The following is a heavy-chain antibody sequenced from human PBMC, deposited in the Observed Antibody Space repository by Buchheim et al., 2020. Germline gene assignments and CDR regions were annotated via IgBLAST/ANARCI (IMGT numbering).Heavy chain of an antibody. CDR1: GGSISSYY. CDR3: ARGGDAVAGHFDD. J-gene: IGHJ4*02. Sequence: QVQLQQSGPGLVKPSETLSLTCTVSGGSISSYYWSWIRQPPGKGLEWIGYISNSGSTNYNPSLQSRVTISVDASKNQFSLKLSSVTAADTAVYYCARGGDAVAGHFDDWGQGTL. CDR2: ISNSGST. V-gene: IGHV4-59*01. D-gene: IGHD6-19*01.